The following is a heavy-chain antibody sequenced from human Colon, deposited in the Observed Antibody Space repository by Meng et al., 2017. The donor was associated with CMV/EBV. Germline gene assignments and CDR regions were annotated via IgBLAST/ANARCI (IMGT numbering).Heavy chain of an antibody. CDR3: AKGRRQFT. Sequence: GGSLRLSCAASGFTLSSDGMNWVRQAPGKDLEWTAYSSSGSNVIHYADSVKGRFTISRDNAKNFLYLQMDSLRVEDSAVYYCAKGRRQFTWGQGTQVTVSS. V-gene: IGHV3-48*04. D-gene: IGHD3-10*01. J-gene: IGHJ4*02. CDR2: SSSGSNVI. CDR1: GFTLSSDG.